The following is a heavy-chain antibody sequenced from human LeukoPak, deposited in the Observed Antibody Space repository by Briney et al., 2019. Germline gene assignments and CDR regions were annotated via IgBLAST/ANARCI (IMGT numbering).Heavy chain of an antibody. CDR2: INHSGST. CDR3: ARRGSSWYTASGVDY. V-gene: IGHV4-34*01. J-gene: IGHJ4*02. D-gene: IGHD6-13*01. Sequence: SETLSLTCAVCGGSFSGYYWSWIRQPPGKGLEWIGEINHSGSTNYNPSLKSRVTISVDTSKNQFSLKLSSVTAADTAVYYCARRGSSWYTASGVDYWGQGTLVTVSS. CDR1: GGSFSGYY.